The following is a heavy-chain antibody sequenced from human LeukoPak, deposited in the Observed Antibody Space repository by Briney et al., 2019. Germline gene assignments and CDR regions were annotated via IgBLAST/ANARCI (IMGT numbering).Heavy chain of an antibody. Sequence: PSETLSLTCAVYGGSFSGYYWSWIRQPPGKGLEWIGEINHSGSTNYNPSLKSRVTISVDTSKNQFSLKLSSVTAADTAVYYCASTRYCSSTSCYTGYYYYYYMDVWGKGTTVTVSS. CDR1: GGSFSGYY. D-gene: IGHD2-2*02. CDR2: INHSGST. J-gene: IGHJ6*03. CDR3: ASTRYCSSTSCYTGYYYYYYMDV. V-gene: IGHV4-34*01.